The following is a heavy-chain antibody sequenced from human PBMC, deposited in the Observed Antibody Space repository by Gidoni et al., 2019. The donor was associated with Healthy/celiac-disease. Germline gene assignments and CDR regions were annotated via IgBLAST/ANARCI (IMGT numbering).Heavy chain of an antibody. CDR2: IYSGGST. V-gene: IGHV3-66*01. CDR1: GFTVSSNY. Sequence: EVQLVASGGGLVQPGGSLRLYCAASGFTVSSNYMSWVRQAPGTGLEWVSVIYSGGSTYYADSVKGRFTISRDNSKNTLYLQMNSLRAEDTAVYYCARDLADCTNGVCYGRYYFDYWGQGTLVTVSS. CDR3: ARDLADCTNGVCYGRYYFDY. J-gene: IGHJ4*02. D-gene: IGHD2-8*01.